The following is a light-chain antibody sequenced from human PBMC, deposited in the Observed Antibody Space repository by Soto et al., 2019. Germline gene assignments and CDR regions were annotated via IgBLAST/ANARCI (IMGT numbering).Light chain of an antibody. Sequence: DIQVTQSPSSLSASVGDRVTITCRASQSISSYLNWYQQKPGKAPKLLIYAASSLQSGVPSRFSGSGSGTDFTLTSSSLQPEDFATYYCQQSYSTPLTFGGGTKVDIK. CDR1: QSISSY. CDR3: QQSYSTPLT. J-gene: IGKJ4*01. V-gene: IGKV1-39*01. CDR2: AAS.